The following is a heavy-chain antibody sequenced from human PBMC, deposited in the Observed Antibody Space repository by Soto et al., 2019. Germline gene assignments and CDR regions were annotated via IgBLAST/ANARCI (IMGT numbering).Heavy chain of an antibody. D-gene: IGHD3-3*01. CDR2: ISKSGTVI. Sequence: GGSLRLSCAASGSTFSSSEMHWVRQAPGKGLEWVSYISKSGTVIYYAESVKGRFTISRDNAQNLLYLQMNSLRAEDTAVYFCASVNLRFSYGIDVWGQGTSVTVCS. J-gene: IGHJ6*02. V-gene: IGHV3-48*03. CDR1: GSTFSSSE. CDR3: ASVNLRFSYGIDV.